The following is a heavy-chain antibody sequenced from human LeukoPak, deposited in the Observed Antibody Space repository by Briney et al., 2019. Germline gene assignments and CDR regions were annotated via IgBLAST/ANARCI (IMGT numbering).Heavy chain of an antibody. V-gene: IGHV3-21*01. Sequence: GGSLRLSCAASGFTFSDYTMNWVRQAPGKGLEYVSSISGSSRHIYYADSVKGRFTISRDNTKSSLYLQMNSLRVEDMAVYYCARGYCGGDCYGDWGQGTLVTVSS. CDR1: GFTFSDYT. CDR2: ISGSSRHI. D-gene: IGHD2-21*02. CDR3: ARGYCGGDCYGD. J-gene: IGHJ1*01.